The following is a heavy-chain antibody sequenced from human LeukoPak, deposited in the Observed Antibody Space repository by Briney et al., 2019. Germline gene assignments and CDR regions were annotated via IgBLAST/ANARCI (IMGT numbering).Heavy chain of an antibody. CDR2: ISGSGGST. D-gene: IGHD4-23*01. CDR3: AKDRWARKGFDY. V-gene: IGHV3-23*01. Sequence: GGSLRLSCAASGFTFSSYAMSWVRQAPGKGLEWVSAISGSGGSTYYADSVKGRFTISRDNSKNTLYLRMNSLRAEDTAVYYCAKDRWARKGFDYWGQGTLVTVSS. CDR1: GFTFSSYA. J-gene: IGHJ4*02.